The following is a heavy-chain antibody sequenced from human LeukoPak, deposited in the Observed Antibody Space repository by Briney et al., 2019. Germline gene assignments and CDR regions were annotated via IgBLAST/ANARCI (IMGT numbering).Heavy chain of an antibody. CDR2: IYPGNSDT. Sequence: GESLKISCKGSGYSFTSYWIGWVRQMPGKGLEWMGIIYPGNSDTRYSPSFQGQVTISADKSISTAYLQWSSLKASDTAMYYCARRGRYCGGGSCSQYYFDYWGQGTLVTVSS. D-gene: IGHD2-15*01. CDR1: GYSFTSYW. V-gene: IGHV5-51*01. CDR3: ARRGRYCGGGSCSQYYFDY. J-gene: IGHJ4*02.